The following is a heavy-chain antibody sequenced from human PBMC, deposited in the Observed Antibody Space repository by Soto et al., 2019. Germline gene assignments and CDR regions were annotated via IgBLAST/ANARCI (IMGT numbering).Heavy chain of an antibody. CDR1: GFTFFAYW. D-gene: IGHD4-17*01. CDR3: AKEGGYGDYAGENWFDS. V-gene: IGHV3-74*01. Sequence: EVQLVESGGGLVQPGGSLRLSCAASGFTFFAYWIHWVRQVPGKGLVWVSRINSDGGHTSHADSVRGRFTFSRDNSKNTVYLQMNSLTGEDTAVYYCAKEGGYGDYAGENWFDSWGQGSLATVSS. J-gene: IGHJ5*01. CDR2: INSDGGHT.